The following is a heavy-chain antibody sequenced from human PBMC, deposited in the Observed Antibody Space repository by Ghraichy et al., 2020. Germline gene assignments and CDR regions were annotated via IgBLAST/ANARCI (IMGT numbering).Heavy chain of an antibody. CDR3: ARGPPLYYYGSGSYYAY. D-gene: IGHD3-10*01. J-gene: IGHJ4*02. CDR2: INHSGST. V-gene: IGHV4-34*01. CDR1: GGSFSGYY. Sequence: SETLSLTCAVYGGSFSGYYWSWIRQPPGKGLEWIGEINHSGSTNYNPSLKSRVTISVDTSKNQFSLKLSSVTAADTAVYYCARGPPLYYYGSGSYYAYWGQGTLVTVSS.